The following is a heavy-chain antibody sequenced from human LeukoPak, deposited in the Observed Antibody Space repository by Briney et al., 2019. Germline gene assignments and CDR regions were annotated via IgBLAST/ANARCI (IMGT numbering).Heavy chain of an antibody. D-gene: IGHD2/OR15-2a*01. CDR3: AKSFFLKAFDI. CDR1: GFTFSSYS. V-gene: IGHV3-21*04. CDR2: ISRSSRSSTYM. Sequence: KPGGSLRLSCAASGFTFSSYSMNWVRQAPGKGLEWVSSISRSSRSSTYMYYADSVKGRFTISRDNSKNTLYLQMNSLRAEDTAVYYCAKSFFLKAFDIWGQGTMVTVSS. J-gene: IGHJ3*02.